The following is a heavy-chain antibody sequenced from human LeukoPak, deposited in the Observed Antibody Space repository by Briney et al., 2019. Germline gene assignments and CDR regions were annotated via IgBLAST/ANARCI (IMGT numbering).Heavy chain of an antibody. D-gene: IGHD3/OR15-3a*01. Sequence: GASVQVSCKASGYTFTSYGISWVRQAPGQGLEWMGWISPYNANTNYAQKLQGRVTMTTDTSTSTAYMELRSLRSDDTAVYYCASWDWYGYGMDVWGQGTTVTVSS. V-gene: IGHV1-18*01. CDR2: ISPYNANT. J-gene: IGHJ6*02. CDR3: ASWDWYGYGMDV. CDR1: GYTFTSYG.